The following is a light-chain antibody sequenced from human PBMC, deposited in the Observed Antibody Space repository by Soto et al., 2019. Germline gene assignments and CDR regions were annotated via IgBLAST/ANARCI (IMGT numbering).Light chain of an antibody. V-gene: IGKV3-11*01. CDR2: DAS. CDR1: QSVSSY. Sequence: EIVLTQSPATLSLSPGERATLSCRASQSVSSYLAWYQQKPGQAPRLLIYDASNRATGIPAGFSGSGSGTEFTLTISSLQSEDFAVYYCQQYHNWPMTFGQGTKVDIK. CDR3: QQYHNWPMT. J-gene: IGKJ1*01.